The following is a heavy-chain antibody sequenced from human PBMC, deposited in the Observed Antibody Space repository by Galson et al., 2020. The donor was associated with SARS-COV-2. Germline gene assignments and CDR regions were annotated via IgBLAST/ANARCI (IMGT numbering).Heavy chain of an antibody. CDR2: IYYSGTT. Sequence: SETPSLTCSVSGGSIVADGYYWTWIRQHPGKGLEWIGHIYYSGTTYYNPALKSRVTISLDTSKNDFFLKLSSVTAADTAVYYCARIYLYGSGGWHCDYWGQGILVTVSS. V-gene: IGHV4-31*03. CDR3: ARIYLYGSGGWHCDY. D-gene: IGHD3-10*01. J-gene: IGHJ4*02. CDR1: GGSIVADGYY.